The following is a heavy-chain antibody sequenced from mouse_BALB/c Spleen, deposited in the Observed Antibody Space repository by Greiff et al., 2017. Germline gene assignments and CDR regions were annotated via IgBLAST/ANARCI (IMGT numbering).Heavy chain of an antibody. CDR1: GFSLTSYG. V-gene: IGHV2-6-2*01. CDR3: ARQLGLRYYAMDY. D-gene: IGHD3-1*01. Sequence: VQLQESGPDLVAPSQSLSITCTVSGFSLTSYGVHWVRQPPGKGLEWLVVIWSDGSTTYNSALKSRLSISKDNSKSQVFLKMNSLQTDDTAMYYCARQLGLRYYAMDYWGQGTSVTVSS. CDR2: IWSDGST. J-gene: IGHJ4*01.